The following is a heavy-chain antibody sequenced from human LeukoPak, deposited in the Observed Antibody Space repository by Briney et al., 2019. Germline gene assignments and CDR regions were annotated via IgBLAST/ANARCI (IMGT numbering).Heavy chain of an antibody. Sequence: GGSLRLSCVASGFTFSNYSVNWVRQAPGKGLEWVSSISSSSSYIYYADSVKGRFTISRDNAKNSMYLQMNSLRAEDTAVYYCARAGYSSSGYSFDYWGQGTLVTVSS. J-gene: IGHJ4*02. D-gene: IGHD6-13*01. CDR3: ARAGYSSSGYSFDY. CDR2: ISSSSSYI. CDR1: GFTFSNYS. V-gene: IGHV3-21*01.